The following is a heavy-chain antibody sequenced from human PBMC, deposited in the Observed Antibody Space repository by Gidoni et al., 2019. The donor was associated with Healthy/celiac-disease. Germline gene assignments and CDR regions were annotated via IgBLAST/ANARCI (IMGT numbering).Heavy chain of an antibody. CDR1: GFTFSSYA. CDR2: ISYDGSNK. CDR3: ARDPEWLLSRGYFDY. D-gene: IGHD3-3*01. V-gene: IGHV3-30*04. J-gene: IGHJ4*02. Sequence: QVQLVETGGGVVKPGRSMRRYCAASGFTFSSYAMHWVRQAPGKGLEWVAVISYDGSNKYYADSVKGRFTISRDNSKNTLYLQMNSLRAEDTAVYYCARDPEWLLSRGYFDYWGQGTLVTVSS.